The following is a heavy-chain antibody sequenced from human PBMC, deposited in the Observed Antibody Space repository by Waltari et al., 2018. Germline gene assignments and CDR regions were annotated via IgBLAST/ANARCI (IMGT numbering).Heavy chain of an antibody. CDR3: ARVSSSSWYDG. CDR1: GGSFSGYY. Sequence: QVQLQQWGAGLLKPSETLSLTCAVYGGSFSGYYWSWIRQPPGKGLEWIGEINHSGSTNYNPSLKSRVTISVDTSKNQFALKLSSVTAADTAVYYCARVSSSSWYDGWGQGTMVTVSS. CDR2: INHSGST. D-gene: IGHD6-13*01. V-gene: IGHV4-34*01. J-gene: IGHJ3*01.